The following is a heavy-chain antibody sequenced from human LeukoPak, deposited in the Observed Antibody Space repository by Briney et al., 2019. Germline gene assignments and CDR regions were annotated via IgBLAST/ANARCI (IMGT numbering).Heavy chain of an antibody. D-gene: IGHD6-13*01. J-gene: IGHJ4*02. Sequence: PGGSLRLSCAASGFTFSSYAMHWVRQAPGKGLEWVVVISYDGSNKYYADSVKGRFTISRDNSKNTLYLQMNSLRAEDTAVYYCARSSIAAAGVDYWGQGTLVTVSS. V-gene: IGHV3-30-3*01. CDR3: ARSSIAAAGVDY. CDR2: ISYDGSNK. CDR1: GFTFSSYA.